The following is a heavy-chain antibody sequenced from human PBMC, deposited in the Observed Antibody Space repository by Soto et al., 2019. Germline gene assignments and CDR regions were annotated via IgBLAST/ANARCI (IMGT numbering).Heavy chain of an antibody. J-gene: IGHJ4*02. V-gene: IGHV1-8*01. CDR1: GYTFTSYD. D-gene: IGHD2-15*01. Sequence: KIHGASVKVSCKASGYTFTSYDINWVQKATGQGLEWLGWMNPNSGNSGYAQKFLVRVTLTTTTSTRIAYMELSSLKSADTAFFSCSRYCKEYTGSVWQGDHFDYSGQGTQVTVSS. CDR3: SRYCKEYTGSVWQGDHFDY. CDR2: MNPNSGNS.